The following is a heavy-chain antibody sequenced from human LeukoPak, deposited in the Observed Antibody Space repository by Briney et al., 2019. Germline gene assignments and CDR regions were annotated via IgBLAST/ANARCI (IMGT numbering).Heavy chain of an antibody. V-gene: IGHV3-48*01. J-gene: IGHJ4*02. CDR3: ARERQFFDY. Sequence: GGSLRLSCAASGFTFSSYSMNWVRQAPGKGLEWVSYISSSSSTIYYADSVKGRFTISRDNSKNTLYLQMNSLRAEDTAVYYCARERQFFDYWGQGTLVTVSS. CDR2: ISSSSSTI. CDR1: GFTFSSYS. D-gene: IGHD6-19*01.